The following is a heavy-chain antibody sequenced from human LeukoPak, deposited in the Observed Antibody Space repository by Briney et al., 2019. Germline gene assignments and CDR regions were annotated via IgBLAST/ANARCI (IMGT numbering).Heavy chain of an antibody. J-gene: IGHJ4*02. CDR1: GFTFSSYA. CDR2: ISGSGGST. V-gene: IGHV3-23*01. CDR3: AKVGGYSYGSDY. Sequence: GGSLGLSCAASGFTFSSYAMSWVRQAPGKGLEWVSAISGSGGSTYYADSVKGRFTISRDNSKNTLYLQMNSLRAEDTAVYYCAKVGGYSYGSDYWGQGTLVTVSS. D-gene: IGHD5-18*01.